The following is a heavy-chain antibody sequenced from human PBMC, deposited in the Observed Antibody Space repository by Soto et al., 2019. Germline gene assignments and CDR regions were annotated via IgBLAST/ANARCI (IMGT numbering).Heavy chain of an antibody. Sequence: GGSLRLSCAASGFTFSSYSMNWVRQAPGKGLEWVSSISSSSSYIYYADSVKGRFTISRDNAKNSLYLQMNSLRAEDTAVYYCARARVYCSGGSCYSYYYYGMDVWGQGTTVTVSS. D-gene: IGHD2-15*01. J-gene: IGHJ6*02. V-gene: IGHV3-21*01. CDR2: ISSSSSYI. CDR1: GFTFSSYS. CDR3: ARARVYCSGGSCYSYYYYGMDV.